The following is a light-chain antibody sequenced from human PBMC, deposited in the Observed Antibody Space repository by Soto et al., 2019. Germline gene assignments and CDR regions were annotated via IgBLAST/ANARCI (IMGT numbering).Light chain of an antibody. CDR2: DVS. V-gene: IGLV2-14*03. Sequence: QSALTQPASVSGSPGQSITISCTGTSSDVGGYNYVSWYQQHPGKDPKLLIYDVSNRPSGVSNRCSASKSGNTASLTISGLLAEDEADYYCSSYTTSSIVVFGGGTKLTVL. CDR1: SSDVGGYNY. J-gene: IGLJ2*01. CDR3: SSYTTSSIVV.